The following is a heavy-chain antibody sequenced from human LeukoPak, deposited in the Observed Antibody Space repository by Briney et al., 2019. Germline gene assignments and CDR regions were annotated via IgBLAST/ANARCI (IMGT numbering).Heavy chain of an antibody. J-gene: IGHJ4*02. CDR3: ARHGESYCSGSYWVY. CDR2: IYYSGST. D-gene: IGHD3-10*01. Sequence: SETLSLTCTVSGGSISSSSYYWGWIRQPPGKGLEWIGSIYYSGSTYYNPSLKSRVTISVDTSKNQFSLKLSSVTAADTAVYYCARHGESYCSGSYWVYWGQGTLVTVSS. CDR1: GGSISSSSYY. V-gene: IGHV4-39*01.